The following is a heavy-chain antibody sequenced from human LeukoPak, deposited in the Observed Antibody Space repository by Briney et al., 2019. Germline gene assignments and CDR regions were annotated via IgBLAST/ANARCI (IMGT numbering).Heavy chain of an antibody. V-gene: IGHV3-66*02. Sequence: GGSLRLSCAASGFTVSSNYMSWVRQAPGKGLEWVSVIYSGGSTYYADSVKGRFTISRDNSKNTLYLQMNSLRAEDTAVYYCARVYSSEYYFDYWGQGTLVTVSS. J-gene: IGHJ4*02. D-gene: IGHD1-14*01. CDR3: ARVYSSEYYFDY. CDR1: GFTVSSNY. CDR2: IYSGGST.